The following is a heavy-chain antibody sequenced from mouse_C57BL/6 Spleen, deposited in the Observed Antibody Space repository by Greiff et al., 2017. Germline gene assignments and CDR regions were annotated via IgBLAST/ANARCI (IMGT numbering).Heavy chain of an antibody. J-gene: IGHJ4*01. CDR1: GFTFSDYG. Sequence: EVKVVESGGGLVKPGGSLKLSCAASGFTFSDYGMHWVRQAPEKGLEWVAYISSGSSTIYYADTVKGRFTLSRDNAKNTLFLQMTSLRSEDTAMYYCATPGNFYAMDYWGQGTSVTVSS. CDR2: ISSGSSTI. V-gene: IGHV5-17*01. CDR3: ATPGNFYAMDY. D-gene: IGHD2-1*01.